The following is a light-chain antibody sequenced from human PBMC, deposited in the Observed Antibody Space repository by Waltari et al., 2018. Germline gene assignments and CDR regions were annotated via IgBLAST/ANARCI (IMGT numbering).Light chain of an antibody. CDR3: GTWDSSLSAWV. CDR1: SSNIASNY. Sequence: QSVLTQPPSVSAAPGQTVTIPCSGSSSNIASNYVSWYQHLPGTAPKLLIYDNNKRRSEIPDRFSGSKSGTSATLGITGLQTGDEADYYCGTWDSSLSAWVFGGGTKLAVL. V-gene: IGLV1-51*01. CDR2: DNN. J-gene: IGLJ3*02.